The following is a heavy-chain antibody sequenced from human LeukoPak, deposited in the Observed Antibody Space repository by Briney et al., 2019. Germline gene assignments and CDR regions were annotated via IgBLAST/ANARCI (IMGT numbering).Heavy chain of an antibody. CDR2: ISYDGSNK. J-gene: IGHJ4*02. CDR3: ARDRNSYGDTYYFDY. D-gene: IGHD5-18*01. CDR1: GFTFSSYA. Sequence: GGSLRLSCAASGFTFSSYAMHWVRQAPGKGLEWVAVISYDGSNKYYADSVKGRFTTSRDNSKNTLYLQMNSLRAEDTAVYYCARDRNSYGDTYYFDYWGQGTLVTVSS. V-gene: IGHV3-30-3*01.